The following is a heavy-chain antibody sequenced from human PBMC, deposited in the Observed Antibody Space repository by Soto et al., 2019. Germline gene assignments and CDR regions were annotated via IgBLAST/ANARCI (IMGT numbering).Heavy chain of an antibody. CDR3: AREVPATDAFDI. V-gene: IGHV1-2*02. CDR2: INPNSGGT. D-gene: IGHD2-2*01. J-gene: IGHJ3*02. Sequence: ASVNVSCKASGYTFTGYYMHWVRQAPGQGLEWMGWINPNSGGTNYAQKFQSRVTMTRDTSISTAYMELSRLRSDDTAVYYCAREVPATDAFDIWGQGTMVTVSS. CDR1: GYTFTGYY.